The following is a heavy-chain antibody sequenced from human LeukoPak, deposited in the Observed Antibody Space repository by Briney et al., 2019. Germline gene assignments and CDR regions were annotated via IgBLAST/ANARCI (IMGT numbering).Heavy chain of an antibody. J-gene: IGHJ4*01. V-gene: IGHV4-34*01. CDR3: ARQDVAARLFDY. D-gene: IGHD6-6*01. CDR1: GGSFSGYY. CDR2: IHHSGST. Sequence: SETLSLTCAVYGGSFSGYYWSWIRQPPGKGLEWIGEIHHSGSTNYNPSLKSRVTISVDTSKNQFSLNLRSVTAADTAVYYCARQDVAARLFDYWGQEPWSPSPQ.